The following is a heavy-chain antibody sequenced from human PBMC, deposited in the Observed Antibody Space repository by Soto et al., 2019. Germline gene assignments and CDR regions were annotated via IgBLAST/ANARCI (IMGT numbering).Heavy chain of an antibody. Sequence: SGPTLVNPTQTLTLTCTFSGFSLSTSGVGVGWIRQPPGKALEWLALIYWNDDKRYSPSLKSRLTNTKDTSKNQVVLTMTNMDPVDTATYYCAHTYYDFWSGYYTDWFDPWGQGTLVTVSS. J-gene: IGHJ5*02. CDR2: IYWNDDK. CDR1: GFSLSTSGVG. V-gene: IGHV2-5*01. CDR3: AHTYYDFWSGYYTDWFDP. D-gene: IGHD3-3*01.